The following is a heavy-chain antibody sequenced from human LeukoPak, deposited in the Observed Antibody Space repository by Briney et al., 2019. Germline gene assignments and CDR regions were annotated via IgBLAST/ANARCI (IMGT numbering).Heavy chain of an antibody. CDR3: ARARDYYDSSGYDY. CDR1: GYTFSDYY. CDR2: INPNSGGT. Sequence: GASVKVSCKASGYTFSDYYMHWVRQAPGQGLEWMGRINPNSGGTNYAQTFQGRVTMTRDTSISTAYMELSGLRSDATAVYYCARARDYYDSSGYDYWGQGTLVTVSS. J-gene: IGHJ4*02. D-gene: IGHD3-22*01. V-gene: IGHV1-2*06.